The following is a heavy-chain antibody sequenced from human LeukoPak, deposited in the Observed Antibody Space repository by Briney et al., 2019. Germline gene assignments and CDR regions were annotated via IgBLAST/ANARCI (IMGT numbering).Heavy chain of an antibody. J-gene: IGHJ4*02. CDR2: ISAYNGNT. D-gene: IGHD3-9*01. CDR1: GYTFTSYG. Sequence: GASVKVSCKASGYTFTSYGISWVRQAPGQGLEWTGWISAYNGNTNYAQKLQGRVTMTTDTSTSTAYMELRSLRSDDTAVYYCARAPKNYDILTGYRPAGYFDYWGQGTLVTVSS. V-gene: IGHV1-18*01. CDR3: ARAPKNYDILTGYRPAGYFDY.